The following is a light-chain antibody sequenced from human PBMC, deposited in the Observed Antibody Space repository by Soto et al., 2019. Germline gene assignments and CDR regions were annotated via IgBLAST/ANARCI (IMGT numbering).Light chain of an antibody. CDR3: CSYAGSNNFV. Sequence: QSALTQPPSASGSPGQSVTISCTGTSGDVGAYNSVSWYQQHPAKAPKLIISDVTQRPSGVPDRFSGFRSGSTASLTVSGLQAEDEADYYCCSYAGSNNFVFGTGTKVTVL. CDR2: DVT. CDR1: SGDVGAYNS. V-gene: IGLV2-8*01. J-gene: IGLJ1*01.